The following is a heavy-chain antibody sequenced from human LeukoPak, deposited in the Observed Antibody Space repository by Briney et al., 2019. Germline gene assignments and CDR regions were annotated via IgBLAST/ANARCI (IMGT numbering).Heavy chain of an antibody. V-gene: IGHV1-69*01. CDR3: AAVGELPSDAFDI. J-gene: IGHJ3*02. Sequence: ASVKVSCKASGGTFSSYAISWVRQAPGQGLEWMGGIIPIFGTANYAQKFQGRVTITADESTSTAYMELSSLRSEDTAVYYCAAVGELPSDAFDIWGQGTMVTVSS. CDR1: GGTFSSYA. D-gene: IGHD1-26*01. CDR2: IIPIFGTA.